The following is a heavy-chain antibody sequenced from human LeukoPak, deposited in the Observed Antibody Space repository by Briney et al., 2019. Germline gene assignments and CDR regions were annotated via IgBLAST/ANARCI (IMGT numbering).Heavy chain of an antibody. J-gene: IGHJ4*02. CDR3: ATDTYYFESIVSPRPALNDN. Sequence: GGSLRLSCASSGFTFEIYTRTWVRQAPGKGLEWVSSITSTSHLYYADSVRGRFTVSRDNAKNSLYLQMNSLRAEDTAVYYCATDTYYFESIVSPRPALNDNWGQGTLVTVSS. V-gene: IGHV3-21*01. CDR2: ITSTSHL. D-gene: IGHD3-22*01. CDR1: GFTFEIYT.